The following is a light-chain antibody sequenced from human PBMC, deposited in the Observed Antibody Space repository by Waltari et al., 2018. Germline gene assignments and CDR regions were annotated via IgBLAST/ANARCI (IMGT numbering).Light chain of an antibody. CDR2: SNN. CDR3: AIWDDSLNGV. CDR1: RPKLGTTA. Sequence: QSVLTQPPSASGTPGQRVTISCSGSRPKLGTTAVTWYQQVPGKAPKLLIDSNNQRPSGVPDRFSGSKSGTSASLAISGLQSEDEADYYCAIWDDSLNGVFGGGTTLTVL. J-gene: IGLJ3*02. V-gene: IGLV1-44*01.